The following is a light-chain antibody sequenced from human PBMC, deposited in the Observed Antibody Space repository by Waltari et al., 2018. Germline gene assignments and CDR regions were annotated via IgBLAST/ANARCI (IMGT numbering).Light chain of an antibody. V-gene: IGKV3-11*01. Sequence: DIVLTQSPATLSLSPGERATLSCRASQSIXNYLAWYXLKPGQAPRLLIYDASNRATGIPARFSGSGSGTDFTLTISNLEPEDSAVYYCQQRSKWPLTFGGGTKVEIK. CDR1: QSIXNY. CDR3: QQRSKWPLT. CDR2: DAS. J-gene: IGKJ4*01.